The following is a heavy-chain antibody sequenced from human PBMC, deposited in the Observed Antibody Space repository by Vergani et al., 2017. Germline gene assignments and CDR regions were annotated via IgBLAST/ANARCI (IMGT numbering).Heavy chain of an antibody. CDR2: INHSGST. V-gene: IGHV4-34*01. Sequence: QVQLQQWGAGLLKPSETLSLTCAVYGGSFSGYYWSWIRQPPGKGLEWIGEINHSGSTNYNPSLKSRVTISVDTSKNQFSLKLSSVTAADTAVYYCAREGVGDYAVGFWGQGTLVTVSS. CDR3: AREGVGDYAVGF. J-gene: IGHJ4*02. CDR1: GGSFSGYY. D-gene: IGHD4-17*01.